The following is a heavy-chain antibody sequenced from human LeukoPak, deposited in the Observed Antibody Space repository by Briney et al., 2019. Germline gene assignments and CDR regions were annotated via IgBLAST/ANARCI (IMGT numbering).Heavy chain of an antibody. CDR3: ARSRRGGSYGSGQKLYYFDY. D-gene: IGHD1-26*01. V-gene: IGHV1-18*01. J-gene: IGHJ4*02. Sequence: ASVKVSCKASGYTFTSYGISWVRQAPGQGLEWMGWISAYNGNTNYAQKLQGRVTMTTDTSTSTAYMELRSLRSDDTAVYYCARSRRGGSYGSGQKLYYFDYWGQGALVTVSS. CDR1: GYTFTSYG. CDR2: ISAYNGNT.